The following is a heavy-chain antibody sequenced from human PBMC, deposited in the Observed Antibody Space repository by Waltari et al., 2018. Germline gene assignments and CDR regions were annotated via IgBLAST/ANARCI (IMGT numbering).Heavy chain of an antibody. CDR1: GYSISSGYY. J-gene: IGHJ6*02. D-gene: IGHD3-16*01. Sequence: QVQLQESGPGLVKPSETLSLTCAVSGYSISSGYYWGWIRQPPGMGLEWIGSIYHSGSTYYNPSLKSRVTISVDTSKNQFSLKLSSVTAADTAVYYCAGALGSTYYYGMDVWGQGTTVTVSS. CDR2: IYHSGST. CDR3: AGALGSTYYYGMDV. V-gene: IGHV4-38-2*01.